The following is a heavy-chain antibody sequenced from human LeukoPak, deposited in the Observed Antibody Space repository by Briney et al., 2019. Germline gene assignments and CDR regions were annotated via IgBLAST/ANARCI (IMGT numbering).Heavy chain of an antibody. J-gene: IGHJ4*02. Sequence: GASVKVSCKASGYTFTGYYIHWVRQAPGQGLEWMRWINPGNGGTNYAQKFQGRVTMTRDTSINTAYMELSRLRSEDTAVYYCARGVVGATGDPYYWGQGTLVTVSS. CDR2: INPGNGGT. V-gene: IGHV1-2*02. CDR3: ARGVVGATGDPYY. D-gene: IGHD1-26*01. CDR1: GYTFTGYY.